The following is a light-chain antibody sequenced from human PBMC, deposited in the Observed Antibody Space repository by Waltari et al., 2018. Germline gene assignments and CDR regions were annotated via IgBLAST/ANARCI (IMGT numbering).Light chain of an antibody. CDR1: QTVSSNY. CDR3: QQYGSSPQT. V-gene: IGKV3-20*01. Sequence: EILLTQSPGTLSLSPGERATLSCRASQTVSSNYLAWYQHKPGQAPRLLIHGASSRATGIPDRFSGSGSGTDFTLTISRLEPEDFAVYYCQQYGSSPQTFGGGTKVEIK. J-gene: IGKJ4*01. CDR2: GAS.